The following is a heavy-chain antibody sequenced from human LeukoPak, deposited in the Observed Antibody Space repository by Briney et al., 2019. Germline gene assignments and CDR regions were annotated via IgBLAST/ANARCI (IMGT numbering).Heavy chain of an antibody. D-gene: IGHD1-26*01. J-gene: IGHJ5*02. CDR3: ARAGDLAGPTTISFDP. CDR1: GDSVSNHSAA. V-gene: IGHV6-1*01. Sequence: SQTLSLTCAISGDSVSNHSAAWNWIRQSPSRGLEWLGRTYYRSKWYSDYAVSMKSRLTFYPDTSKNQFSMYLNSVTPEDTAVYYFARAGDLAGPTTISFDPWGQGTLVTVSS. CDR2: TYYRSKWYS.